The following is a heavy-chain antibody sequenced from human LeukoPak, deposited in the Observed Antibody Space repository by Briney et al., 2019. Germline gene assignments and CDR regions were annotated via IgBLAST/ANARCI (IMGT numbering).Heavy chain of an antibody. D-gene: IGHD6-19*01. CDR1: GGSISSYY. J-gene: IGHJ4*02. CDR2: IYYSGST. CDR3: AGGYYSSGHIDY. Sequence: SETLSLTCTVSGGSISSYYWGWIRQPPGKGLEWIGSIYYSGSTYYNPSLKSRVTISVDTSKNQFSLKLSSVTAADTAVYYCAGGYYSSGHIDYWGQGTLVTVSS. V-gene: IGHV4-39*01.